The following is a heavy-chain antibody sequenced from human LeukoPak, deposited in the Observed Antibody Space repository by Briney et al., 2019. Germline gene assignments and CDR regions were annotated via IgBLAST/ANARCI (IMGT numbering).Heavy chain of an antibody. D-gene: IGHD2-2*01. CDR2: IIPILGIA. CDR1: GGTFSGYA. Sequence: ASVKVSCKASGGTFSGYAISWVRQAPGQGLEWMGRIIPILGIANYAQKFQGRVTITADKSTSTAYMELSSLRSEDTAVYYCAVALVVPAAIGPAEYFQHWGQGTLVTVSS. J-gene: IGHJ1*01. V-gene: IGHV1-69*04. CDR3: AVALVVPAAIGPAEYFQH.